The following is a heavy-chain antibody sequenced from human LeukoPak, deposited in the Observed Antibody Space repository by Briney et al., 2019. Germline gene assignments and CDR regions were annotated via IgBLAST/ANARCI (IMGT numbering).Heavy chain of an antibody. Sequence: GALRLSCAASGFTFSSYWMHWVRQAPGKGLVWVSHINSDGSSTSYADSVKGRFTISRDNAKNTLYLQMNSLRAEDTAVYYRARDNWGIDYWGQGTLVTVSS. CDR2: INSDGSST. CDR3: ARDNWGIDY. D-gene: IGHD7-27*01. CDR1: GFTFSSYW. J-gene: IGHJ4*02. V-gene: IGHV3-74*01.